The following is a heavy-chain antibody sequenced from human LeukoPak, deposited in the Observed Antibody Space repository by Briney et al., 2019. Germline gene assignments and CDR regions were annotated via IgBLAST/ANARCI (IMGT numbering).Heavy chain of an antibody. Sequence: ASGKVSCKASGYSNTGYYMDWVRQASGQWLEWMGRTNPNSGGTNYAQKFQGRVTMTRDTSISTAYMELSRLRSDDTAVYYCARDPTHIAVAGGYYYCGMDVWGQGTTVTVSS. V-gene: IGHV1-2*06. CDR2: TNPNSGGT. D-gene: IGHD6-19*01. CDR3: ARDPTHIAVAGGYYYCGMDV. J-gene: IGHJ6*02. CDR1: GYSNTGYY.